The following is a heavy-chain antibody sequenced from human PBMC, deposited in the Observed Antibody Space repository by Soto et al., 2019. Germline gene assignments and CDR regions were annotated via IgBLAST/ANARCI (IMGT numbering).Heavy chain of an antibody. V-gene: IGHV3-30-3*01. CDR1: GFTYTSHV. D-gene: IGHD6-19*01. CDR2: ISYDGSNK. CDR3: ARDGSSGCPDY. J-gene: IGHJ4*02. Sequence: QVQLVESGGGVVQPGRSLRLSCSASGFTYTSHVMHWVRQAPGKGLEWVAVISYDGSNKDYADSVKGRFTISRDNSKNTLYLQMNSLGAEDTAVYYCARDGSSGCPDYWGQGTLVTVSS.